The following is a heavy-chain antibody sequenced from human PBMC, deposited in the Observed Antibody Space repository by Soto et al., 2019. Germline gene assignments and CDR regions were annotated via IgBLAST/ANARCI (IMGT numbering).Heavy chain of an antibody. Sequence: VSVKASCKASGYTITSYDIHWVRQDKEQGLEWMGWMNPNSGNTGYAQKFQGRVTMTRNTSISTAYMELSSLRSEDTAVYYCARASAQYDSGTYEGGYYYFDSWGQGTPVTVSS. D-gene: IGHD3-10*01. J-gene: IGHJ4*02. CDR2: MNPNSGNT. V-gene: IGHV1-8*01. CDR1: GYTITSYD. CDR3: ARASAQYDSGTYEGGYYYFDS.